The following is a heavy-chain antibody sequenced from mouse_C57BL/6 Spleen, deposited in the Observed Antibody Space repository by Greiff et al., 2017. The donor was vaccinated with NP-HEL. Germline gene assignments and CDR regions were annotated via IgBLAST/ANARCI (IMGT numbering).Heavy chain of an antibody. CDR1: GFTFSDYG. CDR3: ARGGNYVDYFDY. J-gene: IGHJ2*01. V-gene: IGHV5-17*01. D-gene: IGHD2-1*01. Sequence: DVKLVESGGGLVKPGGSLKLSCAASGFTFSDYGMHWVRQAPEKGLEWVAYISSGSSTIYYADTVKGRFTISRDNAKNTLFLQMTSLRSEDTAMYYCARGGNYVDYFDYWGQGTTLTVSS. CDR2: ISSGSSTI.